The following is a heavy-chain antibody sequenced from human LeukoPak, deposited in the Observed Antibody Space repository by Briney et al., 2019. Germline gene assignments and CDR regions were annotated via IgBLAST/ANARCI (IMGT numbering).Heavy chain of an antibody. CDR2: IRSKAYGGTT. Sequence: GGSLRLSCTASGFTFGDYAMSWVRQAPGKGLEWVGFIRSKAYGGTTEYAASVKGRFTISRDDSKSIAYLQMNSLKTEDTAVYYCTTDRDGSSWYVDYWGQGTLVTVSS. CDR1: GFTFGDYA. CDR3: TTDRDGSSWYVDY. J-gene: IGHJ4*02. V-gene: IGHV3-49*04. D-gene: IGHD6-13*01.